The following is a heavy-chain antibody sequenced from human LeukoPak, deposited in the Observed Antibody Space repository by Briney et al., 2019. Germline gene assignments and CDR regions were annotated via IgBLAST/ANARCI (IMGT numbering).Heavy chain of an antibody. CDR3: ARDPTPYSGSFDRAGAFDI. D-gene: IGHD1-26*01. CDR1: GYTFTSYG. V-gene: IGHV1-69*06. CDR2: IIPIFGTA. Sequence: GASVKVSCKASGYTFTSYGVNWVRQAPGQGLEWMGGIIPIFGTANYAQKFQGRVTITADKSTSTAYMELRSLRSDDTAVYYCARDPTPYSGSFDRAGAFDIWGQGTMVTVSS. J-gene: IGHJ3*02.